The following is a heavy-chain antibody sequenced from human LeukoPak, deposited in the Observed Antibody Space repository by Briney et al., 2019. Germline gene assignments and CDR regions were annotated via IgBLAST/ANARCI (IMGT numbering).Heavy chain of an antibody. V-gene: IGHV3-23*01. CDR2: ISSSGGST. CDR3: ARVPITMVRGVIHKTLDY. CDR1: GFTFSNFA. Sequence: GGSLRLSCAASGFTFSNFAMSWVRQAPGKGLEWVSAISSSGGSTYSADSVKGRFTISRDNSKNTLYLQMNSLRAEDTAVYYCARVPITMVRGVIHKTLDYWGQGTLVTVSS. D-gene: IGHD3-10*01. J-gene: IGHJ4*02.